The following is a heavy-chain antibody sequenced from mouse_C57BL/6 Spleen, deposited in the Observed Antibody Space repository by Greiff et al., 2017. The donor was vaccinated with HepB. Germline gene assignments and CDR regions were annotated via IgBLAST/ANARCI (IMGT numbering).Heavy chain of an antibody. CDR3: ARDDYDGGYAMDY. V-gene: IGHV1-80*01. D-gene: IGHD2-4*01. CDR2: IYPGDGDT. J-gene: IGHJ4*01. CDR1: GYAFSSYW. Sequence: QVQLKQSGAELVKPGASVKISCKASGYAFSSYWMNWVKQRPGKGLEWIGQIYPGDGDTNYNGKFKGKATLTADKSSSTAYMQLSSLTSEDSAVYFCARDDYDGGYAMDYWGQGTSVTVSS.